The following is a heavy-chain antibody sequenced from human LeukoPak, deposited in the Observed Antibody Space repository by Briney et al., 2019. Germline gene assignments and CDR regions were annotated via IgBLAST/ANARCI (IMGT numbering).Heavy chain of an antibody. J-gene: IGHJ4*02. Sequence: ASVKVSCKASGYTFTSYGISWVRQAPGEGLEWMGWISAYNGNTSYAQKFQGRVTMTRDTSTSTVYMELSSLRSEDTAVYYCAREGGQGDYYFDYWGQGTLVTVSS. CDR3: AREGGQGDYYFDY. CDR1: GYTFTSYG. V-gene: IGHV1-18*01. CDR2: ISAYNGNT. D-gene: IGHD3-16*01.